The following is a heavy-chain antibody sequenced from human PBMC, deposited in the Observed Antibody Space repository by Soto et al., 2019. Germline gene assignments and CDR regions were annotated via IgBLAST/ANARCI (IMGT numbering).Heavy chain of an antibody. V-gene: IGHV3-23*01. CDR1: GFTFSSYA. CDR3: AKDLILLYSSSDFDY. D-gene: IGHD6-6*01. Sequence: EVQLLESGGGLVQPGGSLRLSCAASGFTFSSYARSCVRQAPVKGLEWVSAISGSGGSTYYADSVKGRFTISRDNSKNTLYLQMNSLRAEDTAVYYCAKDLILLYSSSDFDYWGQGTLVTVSS. CDR2: ISGSGGST. J-gene: IGHJ4*02.